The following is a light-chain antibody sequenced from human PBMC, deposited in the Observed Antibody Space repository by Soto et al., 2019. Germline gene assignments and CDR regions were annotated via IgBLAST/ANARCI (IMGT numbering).Light chain of an antibody. CDR3: QQYYRAPFN. CDR1: QSVLYSTTNRNS. V-gene: IGKV4-1*01. Sequence: DNVLTQAPDSLAVPLGERASFNCTTSQSVLYSTTNRNSLAWYQQKPGQSPKLLIQWADTRHDGVPERFSGSGSRTAFTLTITSLQAEDVPVYYCQQYYRAPFNFGPGTRVDIK. CDR2: WAD. J-gene: IGKJ3*01.